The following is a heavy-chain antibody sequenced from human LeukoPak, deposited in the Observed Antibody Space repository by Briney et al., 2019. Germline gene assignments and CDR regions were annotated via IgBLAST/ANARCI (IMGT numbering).Heavy chain of an antibody. D-gene: IGHD6-6*01. Sequence: ASVKVSCKASGGTFSSYAISWVRQAPGQGLEWMGGIIPIFGTANYAQKFQGRVTITADESTSTAYMELRSLRSDDTAVYYCARSIAARPSGYDAFDIWGQGTMVTVSS. CDR3: ARSIAARPSGYDAFDI. CDR2: IIPIFGTA. V-gene: IGHV1-69*13. J-gene: IGHJ3*02. CDR1: GGTFSSYA.